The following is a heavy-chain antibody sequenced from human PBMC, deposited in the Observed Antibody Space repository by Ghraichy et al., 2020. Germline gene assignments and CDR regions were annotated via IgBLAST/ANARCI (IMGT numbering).Heavy chain of an antibody. CDR1: GGSISSYY. V-gene: IGHV4-59*01. Sequence: SQTLSLTCTVSGGSISSYYWSWIRQPPGKGLEWIGYIYYSGSTNYNPSLKSRVTISVDTSKNQFSLKLSSVTAADTAVYYCARVPYDFWSGWYIDLWGRGTLVTVSS. J-gene: IGHJ2*01. D-gene: IGHD3-3*01. CDR3: ARVPYDFWSGWYIDL. CDR2: IYYSGST.